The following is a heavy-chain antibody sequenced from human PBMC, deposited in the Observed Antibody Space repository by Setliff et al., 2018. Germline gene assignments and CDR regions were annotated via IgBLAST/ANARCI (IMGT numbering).Heavy chain of an antibody. J-gene: IGHJ4*02. CDR3: AKDRVPDGIWEFDS. CDR2: IDQASNT. D-gene: IGHD1-26*01. V-gene: IGHV3-53*01. CDR1: GFTFRDYS. Sequence: GESLKISCATSGFTFRDYSLTWVRQAPGKGLEWVSGIDQASNTYYPDSMKGRFTISRDNSRNTISLQINDLKAEDTATYYCAKDRVPDGIWEFDSWGQGLLVTVSS.